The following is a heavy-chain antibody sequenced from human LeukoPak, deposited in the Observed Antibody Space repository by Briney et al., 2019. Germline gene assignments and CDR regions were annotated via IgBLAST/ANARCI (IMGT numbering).Heavy chain of an antibody. CDR2: INPNSGGT. J-gene: IGHJ1*01. V-gene: IGHV1-2*02. Sequence: ASVKVSCKASGYTFTGYYMQWVRQAPGQGLEWMGWINPNSGGTNYAQKFQGRVTMTRDTSISTDYMELSRLRSDDTAVYYCARQDDYGDPADFQHWGQGTLVTVSS. D-gene: IGHD4-17*01. CDR1: GYTFTGYY. CDR3: ARQDDYGDPADFQH.